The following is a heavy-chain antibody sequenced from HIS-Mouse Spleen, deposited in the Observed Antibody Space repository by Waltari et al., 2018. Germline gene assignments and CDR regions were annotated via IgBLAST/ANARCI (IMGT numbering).Heavy chain of an antibody. CDR1: GRSLRRGAYY. D-gene: IGHD2-21*02. Sequence: QVQLQESGPGLVKPSQTLSLTCTVSGRSLRRGAYYWSWIRQPPGKGLEWIGYIYYSGSTYYNPSLKSRVTISVDTSKNQFSLKLSSVTAADTAVYYCARDMRTAPDYWGQGTLVTVSS. J-gene: IGHJ4*02. CDR2: IYYSGST. CDR3: ARDMRTAPDY. V-gene: IGHV4-30-4*01.